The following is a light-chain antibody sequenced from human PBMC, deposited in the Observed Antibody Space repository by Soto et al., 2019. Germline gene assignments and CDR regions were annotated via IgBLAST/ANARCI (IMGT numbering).Light chain of an antibody. CDR1: QSVANSN. CDR2: GAS. CDR3: QQYSSSPLT. V-gene: IGKV3-20*01. Sequence: DIVLTQSPGTLSLSPGEGATLSCRASQSVANSNLAWYQQRPGQAPRLIIYGASTRGAGISDRFSGSGSGTDFTLTIDRLEPEDFAVYFCQQYSSSPLTFGGGTKVDIK. J-gene: IGKJ4*01.